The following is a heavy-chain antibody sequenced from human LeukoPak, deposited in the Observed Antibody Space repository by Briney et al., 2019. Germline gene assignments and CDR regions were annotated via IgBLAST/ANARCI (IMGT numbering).Heavy chain of an antibody. J-gene: IGHJ4*02. D-gene: IGHD3-22*01. Sequence: PGGSLRLSCAASGITFSSYAMSWVRQAPGKGLEWVSAISGSGGSTHYADSVKGRFIISRDNFKNTLYLQMNSLRAEDTAVYYCAKEVWDYDSSGYYFDYWGQGTLVTVSS. V-gene: IGHV3-23*01. CDR2: ISGSGGST. CDR1: GITFSSYA. CDR3: AKEVWDYDSSGYYFDY.